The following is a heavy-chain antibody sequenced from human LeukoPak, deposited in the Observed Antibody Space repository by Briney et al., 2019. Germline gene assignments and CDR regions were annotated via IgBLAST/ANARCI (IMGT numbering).Heavy chain of an antibody. J-gene: IGHJ4*02. V-gene: IGHV3-30-3*01. CDR1: RFDCSAHA. CDR2: ISFDGNTK. CDR3: ARNSVGGAPYYLDY. Sequence: PGGSLCFSCAACRFDCSAHAMDWLRQPPGKGLEWLAVISFDGNTKFYADSVRGRFTTSRDNSKNTLYVQMNSLRTDDTALYYCARNSVGGAPYYLDYWVQGTLVTVSS. D-gene: IGHD2/OR15-2a*01.